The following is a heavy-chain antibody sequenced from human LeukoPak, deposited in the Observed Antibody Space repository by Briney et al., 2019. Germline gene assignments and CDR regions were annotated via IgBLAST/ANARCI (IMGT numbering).Heavy chain of an antibody. D-gene: IGHD5-12*01. V-gene: IGHV3-30*04. CDR1: GFTFSNYA. CDR3: ARIHSGYEPPKEYYGMDV. CDR2: ISYDGSNE. J-gene: IGHJ6*04. Sequence: GGSLRLSCSASGFTFSNYAMHWVRQAPGKGLEWVAVISYDGSNEYYADSVKGRFTIFRDNSKNTLYMQVNSLKSEDTAVYYCARIHSGYEPPKEYYGMDVWGKGATVTVSS.